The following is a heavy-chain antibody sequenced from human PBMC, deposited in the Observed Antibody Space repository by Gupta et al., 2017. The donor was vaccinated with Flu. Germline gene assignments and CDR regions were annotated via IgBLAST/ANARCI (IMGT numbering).Heavy chain of an antibody. J-gene: IGHJ3*01. V-gene: IGHV3-23*01. CDR3: TKXRXRRFCDXSYCYLGDFASDV. Sequence: RSPDTGLEWVSTITSGGAGTYYADSVKGRFTISSDNSKNMLFLDMQSRRAEDRAIYSCTKXRXRRFCDXSYCYLGDFASDVWGPGTLVTVAS. CDR2: ITSGGAGT. D-gene: IGHD1-26*01.